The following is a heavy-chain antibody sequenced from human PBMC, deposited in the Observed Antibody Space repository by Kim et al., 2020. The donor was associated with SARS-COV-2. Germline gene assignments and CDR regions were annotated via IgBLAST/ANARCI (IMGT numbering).Heavy chain of an antibody. D-gene: IGHD6-13*01. CDR2: T. J-gene: IGHJ4*02. CDR3: ARRSDSSRDDY. V-gene: IGHV4-39*01. Sequence: TYYNPSLKSRVTISVDTSKNQFSLKLSSGTAADTAVYYCARRSDSSRDDYWGQGTLVTVSS.